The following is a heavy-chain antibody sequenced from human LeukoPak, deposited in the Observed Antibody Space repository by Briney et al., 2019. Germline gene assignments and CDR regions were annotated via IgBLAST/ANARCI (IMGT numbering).Heavy chain of an antibody. CDR3: ARVPAEVGVYYYGMHV. CDR2: IYYSGST. CDR1: GGSISSYY. V-gene: IGHV4-59*01. D-gene: IGHD3-16*01. Sequence: KSSETLSLTCTVSGGSISSYYWSWIRQPPGKGLEWIGYIYYSGSTNYNPSLKSRVTISVDTSKNQFSLKLSSVTAADTAVYYCARVPAEVGVYYYGMHVWGQGTTVTVSS. J-gene: IGHJ6*02.